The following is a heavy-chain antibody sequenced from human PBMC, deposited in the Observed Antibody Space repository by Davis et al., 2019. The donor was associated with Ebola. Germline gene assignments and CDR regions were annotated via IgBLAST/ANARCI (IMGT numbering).Heavy chain of an antibody. J-gene: IGHJ6*04. V-gene: IGHV1-69*04. CDR3: ARESRKDLTMIVVNYYYGMDV. Sequence: SVTVSRMASLGTLSSYPISWLRQAPGQRLAWMGRIIPILGISNYAQKFQGRVTITRDTSTSTVYMELSSLRSEDTAVYYCARESRKDLTMIVVNYYYGMDVWGKGTTVTVSS. CDR1: LGTLSSYP. D-gene: IGHD3-22*01. CDR2: IIPILGIS.